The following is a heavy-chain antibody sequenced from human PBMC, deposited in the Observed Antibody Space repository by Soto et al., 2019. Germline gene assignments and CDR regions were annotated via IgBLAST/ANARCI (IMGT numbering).Heavy chain of an antibody. CDR3: ARDYGDWTVGEDAFDI. J-gene: IGHJ3*02. CDR1: GFTFSSYA. D-gene: IGHD4-17*01. CDR2: ISYDGSNK. V-gene: IGHV3-30-3*01. Sequence: GGSLRLSCAASGFTFSSYAMHWVRQAPGKGLEWVAVISYDGSNKYYADSVKGRFTISRDNSKNTLYLQMNSLRAEDTAVYYCARDYGDWTVGEDAFDIWGQGTMVTVSS.